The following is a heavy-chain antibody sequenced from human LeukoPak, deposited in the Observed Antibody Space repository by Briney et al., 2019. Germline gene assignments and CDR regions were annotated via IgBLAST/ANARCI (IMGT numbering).Heavy chain of an antibody. J-gene: IGHJ4*02. Sequence: GGSLRLSCAASGFTFSSYAMHWVRQAPGKGLEWVAVISYDGSNKYYADSVKGRFTISRDNSKNTLYLQMNSLRAEDTAVYYCASEAWWGQGTLVTVSS. V-gene: IGHV3-30*04. CDR1: GFTFSSYA. CDR3: ASEAW. CDR2: ISYDGSNK.